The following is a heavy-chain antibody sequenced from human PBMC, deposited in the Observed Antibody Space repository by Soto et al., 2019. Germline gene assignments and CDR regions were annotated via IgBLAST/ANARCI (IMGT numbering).Heavy chain of an antibody. Sequence: EVQLLESGGGLVQPGGSLRLSCSASGFTFSSYAMSWVRQAPGKGLEWVSAVSGSGGTTYYADSVKGRFTISRDNSKNTLYLQMNSLRAEDTAAYYCAKPPYSSSPYYYYGMDVWRQGTTVTVSS. CDR3: AKPPYSSSPYYYYGMDV. CDR1: GFTFSSYA. J-gene: IGHJ6*02. V-gene: IGHV3-23*01. CDR2: VSGSGGTT. D-gene: IGHD6-6*01.